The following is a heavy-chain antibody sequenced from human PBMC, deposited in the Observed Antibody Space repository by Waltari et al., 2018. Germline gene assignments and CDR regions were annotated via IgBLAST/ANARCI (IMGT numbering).Heavy chain of an antibody. CDR3: AREGSYGSGSYPIDY. Sequence: QLQLQESGPGLVKPSETLSLTCTVSGGSISSSSYYWGWIRQPPGKGLEWIGSIYYSGSTYYNPSLKSRVTISVDTSKNQFSLKLSSVTAADTAVYYCAREGSYGSGSYPIDYWGQGTLVTVSS. D-gene: IGHD3-10*01. V-gene: IGHV4-39*02. CDR1: GGSISSSSYY. CDR2: IYYSGST. J-gene: IGHJ4*02.